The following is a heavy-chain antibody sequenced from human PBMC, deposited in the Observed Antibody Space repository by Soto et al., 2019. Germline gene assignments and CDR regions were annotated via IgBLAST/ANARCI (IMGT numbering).Heavy chain of an antibody. D-gene: IGHD3-16*01. Sequence: DVQLLESGGGSVQRGGYLRLSCAAYGFTFSTYGMPWVRQAPGKGLEWVSYGGSGGSTYYADSVKGRFTISRDNSKNTLYLQMNSLRAEDTAVYYCVKFRGRAYHYYYMDVWCNGTTVTVSS. CDR2: GGSGGST. J-gene: IGHJ6*03. V-gene: IGHV3-23*01. CDR1: GFTFSTYG. CDR3: VKFRGRAYHYYYMDV.